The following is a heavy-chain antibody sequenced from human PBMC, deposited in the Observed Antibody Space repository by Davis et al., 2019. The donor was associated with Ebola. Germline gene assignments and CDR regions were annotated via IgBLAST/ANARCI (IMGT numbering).Heavy chain of an antibody. CDR1: VITFSSYA. CDR2: ISGSGGRT. CDR3: AAADIVVVVDGTSYPHAFDT. Sequence: PGGSLRLSCTDSVITFSSYAMTWVRQAPGKGLEWVSAISGSGGRTYYADSVKGRFTISRDNSKKTLYLQMNSLRAEDTAVYYCAAADIVVVVDGTSYPHAFDTWGQGTVVTVSS. D-gene: IGHD2-15*01. V-gene: IGHV3-23*01. J-gene: IGHJ3*02.